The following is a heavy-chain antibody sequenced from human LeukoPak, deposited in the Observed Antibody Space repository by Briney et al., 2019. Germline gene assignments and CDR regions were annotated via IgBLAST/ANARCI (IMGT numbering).Heavy chain of an antibody. Sequence: GGSLRLSCAASGFTFSSYSMNWVRQAPGKGLVWVSRINSDGSSTSYADSVKGRFTISRDNAKNTLYLQMNSLRAEDTAVYYCARSTYYDYVWGSYRPTFPDYWGQGTLVTVSS. D-gene: IGHD3-16*02. J-gene: IGHJ4*02. V-gene: IGHV3-74*01. CDR2: INSDGSST. CDR1: GFTFSSYS. CDR3: ARSTYYDYVWGSYRPTFPDY.